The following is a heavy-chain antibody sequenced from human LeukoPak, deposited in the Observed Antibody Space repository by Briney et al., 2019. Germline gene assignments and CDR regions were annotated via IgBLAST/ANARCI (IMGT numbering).Heavy chain of an antibody. D-gene: IGHD5-24*01. CDR3: AKENVEMATIYSPFDY. Sequence: GGSLRLSCAASGFTFSSYAMSWVRQAPGKGLEWVSAISGSGGSSYYADSVKGRFTISRDNSKNTLYLQMNSLRAEDTAVYYCAKENVEMATIYSPFDYWGQGTLVTVSS. V-gene: IGHV3-23*01. J-gene: IGHJ4*02. CDR2: ISGSGGSS. CDR1: GFTFSSYA.